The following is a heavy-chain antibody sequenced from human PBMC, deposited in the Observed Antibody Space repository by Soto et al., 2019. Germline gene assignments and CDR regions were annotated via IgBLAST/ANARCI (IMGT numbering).Heavy chain of an antibody. CDR1: GFTFSSYA. V-gene: IGHV3-23*01. J-gene: IGHJ4*02. D-gene: IGHD6-13*01. CDR2: ISGSGGIT. CDR3: AKRIIAAGPFDY. Sequence: GGSLRLSCAASGFTFSSYAMSWVRQAPGKGLEWVSGISGSGGITYYADSVRGRFTISRDNSKNTLYLQMSSLRAEDTAVYYCAKRIIAAGPFDYWGQGTLVTVPQ.